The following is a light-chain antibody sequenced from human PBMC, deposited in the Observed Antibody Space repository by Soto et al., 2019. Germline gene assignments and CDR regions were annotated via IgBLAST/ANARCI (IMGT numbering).Light chain of an antibody. CDR1: QSISMY. V-gene: IGKV3-11*01. CDR2: DAS. J-gene: IGKJ1*01. Sequence: ETELTQYPATLSLSPLERDSISCSSSQSISMYLFWYQHKPGQAPRLLIYDASNRASGIPARFSGSGFGTDFTLTINSLEPEDFAVYYCQQRSNWPRTFGQGTKVDI. CDR3: QQRSNWPRT.